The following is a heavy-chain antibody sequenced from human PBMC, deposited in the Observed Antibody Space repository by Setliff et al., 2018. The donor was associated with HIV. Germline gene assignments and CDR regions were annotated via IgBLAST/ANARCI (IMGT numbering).Heavy chain of an antibody. D-gene: IGHD5-12*01. CDR2: TYSNGIT. V-gene: IGHV4-4*09. CDR1: GGSIGVDC. CDR3: ARLPRGPWRWDY. Sequence: SETLSLTCTVSGGSIGVDCWSWIRQPPGKGLEWIGYTYSNGITRYNPSLKSRVTISLDTSKIEFSLTLKSVTAADTAIYYCARLPRGPWRWDYWGQGMLVTV. J-gene: IGHJ4*02.